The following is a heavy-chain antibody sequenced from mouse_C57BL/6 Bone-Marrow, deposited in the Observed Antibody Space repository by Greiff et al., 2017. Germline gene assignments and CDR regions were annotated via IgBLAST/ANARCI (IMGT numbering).Heavy chain of an antibody. CDR3: ARARVHYYAMDY. J-gene: IGHJ4*01. Sequence: EVQLVESGGGLVKPGGSLKLSCAASGFTFSDYGMHWVRQAPEQGLAWVAYISSGSSTIYYADTVKGRFTLSRDNAKNTLFLQMTSLRSEDTAMYYCARARVHYYAMDYWGQGTSVTVSS. CDR1: GFTFSDYG. CDR2: ISSGSSTI. D-gene: IGHD2-14*01. V-gene: IGHV5-17*01.